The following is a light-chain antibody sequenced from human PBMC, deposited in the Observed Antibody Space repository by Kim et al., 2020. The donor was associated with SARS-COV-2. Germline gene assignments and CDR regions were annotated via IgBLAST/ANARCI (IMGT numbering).Light chain of an antibody. CDR3: QAWDSSTAWV. J-gene: IGLJ3*02. CDR1: KVGDKY. CDR2: QDS. Sequence: VSPGETASITCSGDKVGDKYACWYQQKPGQSPVLVIYQDSKRPSGIPERFSGSNSGNTATLTISGTQAMDEADYYCQAWDSSTAWVFGGGTQLTVL. V-gene: IGLV3-1*01.